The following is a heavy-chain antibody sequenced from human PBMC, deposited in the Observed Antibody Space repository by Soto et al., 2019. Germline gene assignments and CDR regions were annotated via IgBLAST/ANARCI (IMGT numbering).Heavy chain of an antibody. D-gene: IGHD3-3*01. J-gene: IGHJ3*02. CDR2: IKSKTDGGTT. CDR1: GFTFSNAW. Sequence: GGSLRLSCAASGFTFSNAWMSWVRQAPGKGLEWVGRIKSKTDGGTTDYAAPVKGRFTISRDDSKNTLYLQMNSLKTEDTAVYYCTTDGRTYDFWSDDAFDIWGQGTMVTVSS. CDR3: TTDGRTYDFWSDDAFDI. V-gene: IGHV3-15*01.